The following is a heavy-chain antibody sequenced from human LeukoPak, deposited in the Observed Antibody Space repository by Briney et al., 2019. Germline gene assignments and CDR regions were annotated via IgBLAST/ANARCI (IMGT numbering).Heavy chain of an antibody. D-gene: IGHD3-3*01. V-gene: IGHV3-15*01. Sequence: TTGGSLRLSCAASGFTFSNAWMSWVRQAPGKGLEWVGRIKSKTDGGTTDYAAPVKGRFTISRDDSKNTLYLQMNSLKTEDTAVYYCTTEYDLWSGYSSTWFDPWGQGTLVTVSS. CDR2: IKSKTDGGTT. J-gene: IGHJ5*02. CDR3: TTEYDLWSGYSSTWFDP. CDR1: GFTFSNAW.